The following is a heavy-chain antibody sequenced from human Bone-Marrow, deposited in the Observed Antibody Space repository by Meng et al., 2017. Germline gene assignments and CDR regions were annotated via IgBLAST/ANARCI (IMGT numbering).Heavy chain of an antibody. CDR1: GYSFTSYW. CDR3: ARHGGYCSSTSCYGYYFDY. J-gene: IGHJ4*02. Sequence: KVSCKGSGYSFTSYWIGWVRQMPGKGLEWMGIIYPGGSDTRYSPSFQGQVTISADKSISTAYLQWSSLKASDTAMYYCARHGGYCSSTSCYGYYFDYWGQGTLVTVSS. V-gene: IGHV5-51*01. D-gene: IGHD2-2*01. CDR2: IYPGGSDT.